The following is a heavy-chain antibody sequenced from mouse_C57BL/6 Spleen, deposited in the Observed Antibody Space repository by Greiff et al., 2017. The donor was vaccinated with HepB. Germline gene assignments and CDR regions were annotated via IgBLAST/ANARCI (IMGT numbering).Heavy chain of an antibody. CDR1: GFTFNTYA. V-gene: IGHV10-3*01. Sequence: EVQVVESGGGLVQPKGSLKLSCAASGFTFNTYAMHWVRQAPGKGLEWVARIRSKSSNYATYYADSVKDRFTIARDDSQSMLYLQMNNLKTEDTAMYDCVRDVGNYFDYWGQGTTLTVAS. CDR2: IRSKSSNYAT. J-gene: IGHJ2*01. CDR3: VRDVGNYFDY.